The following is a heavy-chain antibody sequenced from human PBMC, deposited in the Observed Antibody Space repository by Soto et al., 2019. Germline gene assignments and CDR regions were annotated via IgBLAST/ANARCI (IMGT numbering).Heavy chain of an antibody. V-gene: IGHV3-66*04. CDR1: GFTVSSNF. Sequence: HLVESGGGLVQPGGSLRLSCAASGFTVSSNFMNWVRQSPGKGLEWLAVLYPGPGTYYSDSVKGRFTISRDNYKNTLFLQLDGLRAEDTAIYYCARQCGGGCSNAFDLWGQGTVVTVSP. CDR3: ARQCGGGCSNAFDL. CDR2: LYPGPGT. D-gene: IGHD2-21*01. J-gene: IGHJ3*01.